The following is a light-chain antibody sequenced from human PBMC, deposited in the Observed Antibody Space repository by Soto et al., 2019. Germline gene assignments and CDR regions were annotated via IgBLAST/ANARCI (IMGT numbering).Light chain of an antibody. CDR1: SSNIGNNY. CDR3: GTWDSSLSAGV. Sequence: QSVLTQPPSVSAAPGQKVTISCSGSSSNIGNNYVSWYQQLPGTAPKLLIYDNNKRPSGIPDRFSGSKSGTSAILGITGLQTGGEADYYCGTWDSSLSAGVFGGGTQLTVL. V-gene: IGLV1-51*01. CDR2: DNN. J-gene: IGLJ2*01.